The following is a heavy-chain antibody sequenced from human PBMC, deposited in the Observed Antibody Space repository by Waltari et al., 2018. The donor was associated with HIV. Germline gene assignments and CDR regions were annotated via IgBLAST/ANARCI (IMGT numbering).Heavy chain of an antibody. D-gene: IGHD3-22*01. V-gene: IGHV3-30-3*01. CDR1: GFTFNPYA. Sequence: QVQLVESVGGVVQPGRSLRLSCAASGFTFNPYAMHWVRQAPGKGLEWGAVISCDGSNKHYADSVKGRCTISRDNSRNSLYLQMSSLRAEDTAVYYCGREGDYYDSSPFDYWGQGTLVTVSS. CDR2: ISCDGSNK. J-gene: IGHJ4*02. CDR3: GREGDYYDSSPFDY.